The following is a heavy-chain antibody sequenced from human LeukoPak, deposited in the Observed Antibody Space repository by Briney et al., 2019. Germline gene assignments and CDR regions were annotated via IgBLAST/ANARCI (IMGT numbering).Heavy chain of an antibody. V-gene: IGHV4-4*07. CDR1: GGSISSYY. D-gene: IGHD3-10*01. CDR3: ARGSMVRGVIPRAYYYGMDV. Sequence: PPETLSLTCTVSGGSISSYYWSWIRQPAGKGLEWIGRIYTSGSTNYNPSLKSRVTMSVDTSKNQFSLKLSSVTAADTAVYYCARGSMVRGVIPRAYYYGMDVWGQGTTVTVSS. CDR2: IYTSGST. J-gene: IGHJ6*02.